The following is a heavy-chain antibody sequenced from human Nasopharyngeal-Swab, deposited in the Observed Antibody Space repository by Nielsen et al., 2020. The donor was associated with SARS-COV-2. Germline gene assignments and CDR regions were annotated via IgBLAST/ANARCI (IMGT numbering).Heavy chain of an antibody. D-gene: IGHD1-26*01. J-gene: IGHJ4*02. CDR1: NGSISSYY. Sequence: SETLSLTCIVSNGSISSYYWSWIRQPPGKGLEWIGYIYYSGSTDYNPSLKSRVTISVDTPKNQFSLKLSSVTAADTAVYYCARVGGSYAHYFDYWGQGTPVTVSS. CDR3: ARVGGSYAHYFDY. CDR2: IYYSGST. V-gene: IGHV4-59*01.